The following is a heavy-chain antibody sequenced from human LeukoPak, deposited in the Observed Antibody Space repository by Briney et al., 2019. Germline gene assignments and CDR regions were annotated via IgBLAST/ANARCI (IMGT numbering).Heavy chain of an antibody. J-gene: IGHJ4*02. D-gene: IGHD3-22*01. V-gene: IGHV3-7*03. CDR1: GFTFRNSW. CDR3: ARVGYYYDSSGSPGLDY. CDR2: IKQDGSEK. Sequence: GGSLRLSCAASGFTFRNSWMSWVRQAPGKGLEWVANIKQDGSEKYYVDSVKGRFTISRDNTKNSLYLQMNSLRAEDTAVYYCARVGYYYDSSGSPGLDYWGQGTLVTVSS.